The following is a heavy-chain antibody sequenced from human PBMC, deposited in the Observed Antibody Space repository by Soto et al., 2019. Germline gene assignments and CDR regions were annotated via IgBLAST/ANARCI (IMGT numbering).Heavy chain of an antibody. CDR3: ARGRRIIWFGQTFDY. V-gene: IGHV4-34*01. J-gene: IGHJ4*02. Sequence: SETLSLTCAVYGGSFSGYYWSWIRQPPGKGLEWIGEINHSGSTNYNPSLKSRVTISVDTSKNQFFLKLSSVTAADTAVYYCARGRRIIWFGQTFDYWGQGTLVTVSS. CDR2: INHSGST. D-gene: IGHD3-10*01. CDR1: GGSFSGYY.